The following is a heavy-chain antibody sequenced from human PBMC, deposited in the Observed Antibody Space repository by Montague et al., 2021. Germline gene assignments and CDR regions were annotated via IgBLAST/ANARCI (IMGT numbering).Heavy chain of an antibody. D-gene: IGHD3-10*01. V-gene: IGHV4-31*03. CDR2: IFYSGNT. CDR3: ARAEDYYGSGSDIGFDY. J-gene: IGHJ4*02. Sequence: TLSLTCTVSGGSISSGGYYWSWIRPLPGKGLEWIGYIFYSGNTYYNPSLQSRVTISVDTSKNQFSLKLSAVTAADTAVYYCARAEDYYGSGSDIGFDYWGQGTLVTVSS. CDR1: GGSISSGGYY.